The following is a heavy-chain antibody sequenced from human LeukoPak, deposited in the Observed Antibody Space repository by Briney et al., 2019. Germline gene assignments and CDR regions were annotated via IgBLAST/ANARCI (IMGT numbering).Heavy chain of an antibody. CDR3: ARGFTAPFWYFDL. CDR1: GGSISSYY. V-gene: IGHV4-59*01. CDR2: IYYSGST. J-gene: IGHJ2*01. D-gene: IGHD3-16*01. Sequence: PSETLSLTCTVSGGSISSYYWSWIRQPPGKGLGWIGYIYYSGSTNYSPSLKSRVTISVDTSKNQFSLKLSSVTAADTAVYYCARGFTAPFWYFDLWGRGTLVTVSS.